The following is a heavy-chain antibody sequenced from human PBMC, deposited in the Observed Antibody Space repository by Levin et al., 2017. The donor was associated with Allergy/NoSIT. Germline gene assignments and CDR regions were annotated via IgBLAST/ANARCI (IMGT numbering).Heavy chain of an antibody. CDR1: GYTFTSHD. V-gene: IGHV1-8*01. CDR3: VRGIGVAGDY. J-gene: IGHJ4*02. D-gene: IGHD3-3*01. Sequence: ASVKVSCKASGYTFTSHDMNWVRQATGQGLEWMGWMSPNSGNTAYAQKFQGRVTMTRDTSISTAYMELSSLTSEDSAVYYCVRGIGVAGDYWGQGTQVTVSS. CDR2: MSPNSGNT.